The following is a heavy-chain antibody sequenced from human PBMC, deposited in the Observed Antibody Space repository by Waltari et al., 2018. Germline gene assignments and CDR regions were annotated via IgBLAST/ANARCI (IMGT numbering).Heavy chain of an antibody. Sequence: QVQLVQSGAEVKKPGASVKVSCKASGYTFTGYYMHWVRQAHGQGLEWMGRINPNSGGTNDAQKFQGRVTMTRDTSISTAYMELSRLRSDDTAVYYCARIAGYCSGGSCLYYVDYWGQGTLVTVSS. CDR2: INPNSGGT. D-gene: IGHD2-15*01. CDR1: GYTFTGYY. J-gene: IGHJ4*02. CDR3: ARIAGYCSGGSCLYYVDY. V-gene: IGHV1-2*06.